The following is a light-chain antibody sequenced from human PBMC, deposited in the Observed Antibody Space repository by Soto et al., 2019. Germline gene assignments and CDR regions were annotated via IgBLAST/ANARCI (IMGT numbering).Light chain of an antibody. CDR2: HAS. CDR3: QQYNSYS. J-gene: IGKJ1*01. CDR1: QSIGRA. V-gene: IGKV1-5*01. Sequence: DIQMTQSPSTLSASVEDRVTITCRASQSIGRALAWYQHQPGKAPKLLIYHASTLESGVPSRFSGSGSGTEFTLTISSLQPDDFATYYCQQYNSYSFGQGTKVDIK.